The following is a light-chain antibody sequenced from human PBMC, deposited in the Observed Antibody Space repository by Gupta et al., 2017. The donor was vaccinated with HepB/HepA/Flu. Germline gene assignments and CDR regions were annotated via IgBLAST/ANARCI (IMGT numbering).Light chain of an antibody. CDR2: GAS. Sequence: EIVMTQSPATLSVSPGERATLSCRASQNINSNLAWYKQKPGQAPRLLIYGASTRATGVPARFSGSGSGTEFTLIISSLQSEDSAVYYCQRYNNWPYTLGQGTKMEI. J-gene: IGKJ2*01. V-gene: IGKV3-15*01. CDR1: QNINSN. CDR3: QRYNNWPYT.